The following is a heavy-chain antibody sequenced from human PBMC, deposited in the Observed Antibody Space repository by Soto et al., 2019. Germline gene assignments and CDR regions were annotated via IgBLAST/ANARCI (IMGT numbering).Heavy chain of an antibody. Sequence: ASVKVSCKASGYTFTSYDINWVRQATGRGLEWMGWMNPNSGNTGYAQKFQGRVTMTRNTSISTAYMELSSLRSEDTAVYYCARSASSSWYYYYYYGMDVWGQGTTVTV. CDR3: ARSASSSWYYYYYYGMDV. CDR1: GYTFTSYD. D-gene: IGHD6-13*01. CDR2: MNPNSGNT. J-gene: IGHJ6*02. V-gene: IGHV1-8*01.